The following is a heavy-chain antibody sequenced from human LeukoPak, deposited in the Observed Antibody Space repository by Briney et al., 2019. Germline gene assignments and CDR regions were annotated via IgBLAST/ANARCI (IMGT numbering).Heavy chain of an antibody. CDR3: AREGGRYLDY. J-gene: IGHJ4*02. Sequence: PGGSLRLSCAASGFTFSSYAMHWVRQAPGKGLEWEAVISYDGSNKYYADSVKGRFTISRDNSKNTLYLQMNSLRAEDTAVYYCAREGGRYLDYWGQGTLVTVSS. CDR1: GFTFSSYA. CDR2: ISYDGSNK. V-gene: IGHV3-30*04. D-gene: IGHD3-16*01.